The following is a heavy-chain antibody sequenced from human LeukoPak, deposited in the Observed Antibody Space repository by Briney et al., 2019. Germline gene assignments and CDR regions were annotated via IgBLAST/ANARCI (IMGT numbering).Heavy chain of an antibody. CDR1: GYTFTSYG. D-gene: IGHD6-13*01. CDR3: ARVLEYSSSWRYYYYMDV. J-gene: IGHJ6*03. CDR2: IIPIFGTA. Sequence: SVKVSCKASGYTFTSYGISWVRQAPGQGLEWMGGIIPIFGTANYAQKFQGRVTITTDESTSTAYMELSSLRSEDTAVYYCARVLEYSSSWRYYYYMDVWGKGTTVTVSS. V-gene: IGHV1-69*05.